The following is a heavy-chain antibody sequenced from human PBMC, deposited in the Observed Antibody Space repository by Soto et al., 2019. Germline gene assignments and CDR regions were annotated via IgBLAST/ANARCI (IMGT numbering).Heavy chain of an antibody. CDR1: GFTFSSYA. CDR2: ISGSGGST. CDR3: ARGGIGSYYDY. D-gene: IGHD1-26*01. J-gene: IGHJ4*02. Sequence: GGSLRLSCAASGFTFSSYAMRWVRQAPVKGLEWVSAISGSGGSTYYADSVKGRFTISRDNSKNTLYLQMNSLRAEDTAVYYCARGGIGSYYDYGAQGTLVPVSS. V-gene: IGHV3-23*01.